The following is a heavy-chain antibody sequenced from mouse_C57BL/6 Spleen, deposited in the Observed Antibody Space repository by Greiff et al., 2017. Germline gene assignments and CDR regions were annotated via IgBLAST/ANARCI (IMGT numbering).Heavy chain of an antibody. V-gene: IGHV1-39*01. D-gene: IGHD2-3*01. Sequence: EVQLQQSGPELVKPGASVKISCKASGYSFTDYYMNWVKQSNGQSLEWIGVINPNYGTTSYNQKFKGKATMTADTSSNTAYLQLSSLTSEDSAVYYCTPIYDGYSAWFAYGGQGTLVTVSA. CDR3: TPIYDGYSAWFAY. J-gene: IGHJ3*01. CDR2: INPNYGTT. CDR1: GYSFTDYY.